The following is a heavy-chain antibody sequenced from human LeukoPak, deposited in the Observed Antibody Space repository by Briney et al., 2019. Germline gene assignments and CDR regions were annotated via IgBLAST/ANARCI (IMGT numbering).Heavy chain of an antibody. CDR1: GYSFTSYW. CDR3: ARHPIGYGRAFDI. J-gene: IGHJ3*02. Sequence: GESLKISCKGSGYSFTSYWIGWVRQMPGKGLEWMGIIYPGDSDTRYSPSFQGQVTISADKSISTAYLQWSSLKASDTAMYHCARHPIGYGRAFDIWGQGTMVTVSS. CDR2: IYPGDSDT. D-gene: IGHD5-18*01. V-gene: IGHV5-51*01.